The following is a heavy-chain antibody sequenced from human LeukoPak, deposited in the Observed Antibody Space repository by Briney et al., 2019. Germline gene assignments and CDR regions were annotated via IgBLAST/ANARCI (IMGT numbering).Heavy chain of an antibody. D-gene: IGHD3-22*01. Sequence: GASVKVSCKFSGYTLTVLSMHWVRQAPGKGLEWMGGFDPEDGETIYAQKFQGRVTMTEDTSTDTAYMELSSLRSEDTAVYYCATVDSSGYYYDYWGQGTLVTVSS. J-gene: IGHJ4*02. CDR1: GYTLTVLS. CDR3: ATVDSSGYYYDY. CDR2: FDPEDGET. V-gene: IGHV1-24*01.